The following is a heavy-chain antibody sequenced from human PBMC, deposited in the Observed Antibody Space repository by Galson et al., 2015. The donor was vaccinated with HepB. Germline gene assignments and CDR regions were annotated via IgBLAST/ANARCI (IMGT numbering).Heavy chain of an antibody. CDR2: ISGSGGST. CDR3: AKSSGPSVVVVPAAIDY. Sequence: SLRLSCAASGFTFSSYAMSWVRQAPGKGLEWVSAISGSGGSTYYADSVKGRFTISRDNSKNTLYLQMNSLRAEDTAVYYCAKSSGPSVVVVPAAIDYWGQGTLVTVSS. D-gene: IGHD2-2*02. V-gene: IGHV3-23*01. J-gene: IGHJ4*02. CDR1: GFTFSSYA.